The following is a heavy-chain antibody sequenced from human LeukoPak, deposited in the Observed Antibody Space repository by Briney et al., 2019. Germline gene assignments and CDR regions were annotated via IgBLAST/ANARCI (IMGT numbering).Heavy chain of an antibody. Sequence: SETLSLTCTVSGGSISSYYWSWIRQPPGKGLEWIGYIYYSGSTNYNPSLKSRVTISVDTSKNQFSLKLSSVTAADTAVYYCARLGRGYSGYVPDARLYFDYWGQGTLVTVSP. J-gene: IGHJ4*02. D-gene: IGHD5-12*01. CDR1: GGSISSYY. CDR3: ARLGRGYSGYVPDARLYFDY. V-gene: IGHV4-59*01. CDR2: IYYSGST.